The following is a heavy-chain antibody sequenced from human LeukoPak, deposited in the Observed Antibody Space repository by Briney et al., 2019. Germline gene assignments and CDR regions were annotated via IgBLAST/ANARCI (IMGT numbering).Heavy chain of an antibody. Sequence: PGGSLRLSCAASGFTFSSYSMNWVRQAPGKGLEWVSSISSSSSYIYYADSVKGRFTISRDNAKNSLYLQMNSLRAEDTAVYYCARQPNYDILTGYYRGMDVWGQGTTVTVSS. D-gene: IGHD3-9*01. V-gene: IGHV3-21*01. CDR1: GFTFSSYS. J-gene: IGHJ6*02. CDR2: ISSSSSYI. CDR3: ARQPNYDILTGYYRGMDV.